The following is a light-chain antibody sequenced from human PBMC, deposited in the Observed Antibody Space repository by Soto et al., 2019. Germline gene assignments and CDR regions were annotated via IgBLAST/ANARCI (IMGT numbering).Light chain of an antibody. CDR2: QDI. J-gene: IGLJ2*01. CDR3: QAWDSSNVL. Sequence: SSELTQPPSVSVSPGQTASITCSGDKLGDKYTSWYQQKSGQSPVLVIYQDIKRPSGIPERFSGSTSGNTATLTISGTQAMDEADYYCQAWDSSNVLFGGGTKLTVL. CDR1: KLGDKY. V-gene: IGLV3-1*01.